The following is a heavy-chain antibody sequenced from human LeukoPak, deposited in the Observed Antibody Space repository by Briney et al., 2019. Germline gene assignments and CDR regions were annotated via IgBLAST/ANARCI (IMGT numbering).Heavy chain of an antibody. CDR3: ARDYRNLAYFDY. Sequence: PSQTLSLTCTVSGGSISSGGYYWSWIRQPPGKGLEWIGYIYHSGSTYYNPSLKSRVTISVDTSKNQFSLKLSSVTAADTAVYYCARDYRNLAYFDYWGQGTLITVPS. D-gene: IGHD4-11*01. J-gene: IGHJ4*02. V-gene: IGHV4-30-2*01. CDR2: IYHSGST. CDR1: GGSISSGGYY.